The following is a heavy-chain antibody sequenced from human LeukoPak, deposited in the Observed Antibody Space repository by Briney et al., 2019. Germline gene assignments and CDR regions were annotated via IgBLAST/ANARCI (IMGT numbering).Heavy chain of an antibody. J-gene: IGHJ5*02. CDR1: GFTFSSYD. CDR2: IGTAGDT. CDR3: ARGRNYYGSGSQYGNWFDP. D-gene: IGHD3-10*01. Sequence: GGPLRLSCAASGFTFSSYDMHWVRQAAGKGLEWVSAIGTAGDTYYPGSVKGRFTISRENAKNSLYLQMNSLRAGDTAVYYCARGRNYYGSGSQYGNWFDPWGQGTLVTVSS. V-gene: IGHV3-13*01.